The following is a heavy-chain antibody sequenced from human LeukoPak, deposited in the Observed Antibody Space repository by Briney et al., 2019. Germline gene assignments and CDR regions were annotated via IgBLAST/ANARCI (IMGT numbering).Heavy chain of an antibody. V-gene: IGHV3-23*01. Sequence: GGSLRLPCAASGFTLSSYAMSWVRQAPGKGLEWVSLISGNAGSTYYADSVKGRFTISRDNSKNTLYLQMNSLRAEDTAVYYCARDHYDILTGYYGGFSDYWGQGTLVTVSS. CDR1: GFTLSSYA. CDR2: ISGNAGST. CDR3: ARDHYDILTGYYGGFSDY. J-gene: IGHJ4*02. D-gene: IGHD3-9*01.